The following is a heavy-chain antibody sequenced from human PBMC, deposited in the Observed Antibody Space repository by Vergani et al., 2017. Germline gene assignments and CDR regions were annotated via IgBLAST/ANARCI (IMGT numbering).Heavy chain of an antibody. V-gene: IGHV4-38-2*01. J-gene: IGHJ5*02. CDR3: LRTVALWFGETKDGGWFDP. D-gene: IGHD3-10*01. CDR2: IYHTGSA. Sequence: QVQLLESGPGLLKPSETLSLTCSVSGYSITSGYYLGWIRQPPGRGLEWIGSIYHTGSAYYNPSLKSRVTVSVDTSMNQVSLKLNSVTAADTAVYYCLRTVALWFGETKDGGWFDPWGQGTLVTVTS. CDR1: GYSITSGYY.